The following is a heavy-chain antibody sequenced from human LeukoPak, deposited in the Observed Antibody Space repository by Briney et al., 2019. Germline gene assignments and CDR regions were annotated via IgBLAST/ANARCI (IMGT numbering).Heavy chain of an antibody. CDR1: GYSFTSYW. D-gene: IGHD5-18*01. CDR2: IYPGDSDT. CDR3: ARLSGYSYGYDYYGMDV. Sequence: LGESLKISCKGSGYSFTSYWIGWVRQLPGKGLEWMGIIYPGDSDTRYSPSFQGQVTISADKSIGTAYLQWSSLKASDTAMYYCARLSGYSYGYDYYGMDVWGQGTTVTVSS. V-gene: IGHV5-51*01. J-gene: IGHJ6*02.